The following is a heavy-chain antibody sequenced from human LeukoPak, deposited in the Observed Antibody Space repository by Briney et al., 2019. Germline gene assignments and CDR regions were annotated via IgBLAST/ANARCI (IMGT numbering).Heavy chain of an antibody. Sequence: PGGSLRLSCAASGFTFSDYYMSWIRQPPGEGLEWIGEINNSGSTNYNPSLKSRVTISVDTSKNQFSLKLSSVTAADTAVYYCARGLSPRINMVRGVRPPFRGVFDYWGQGTLVTVSS. CDR3: ARGLSPRINMVRGVRPPFRGVFDY. CDR2: INNSGST. V-gene: IGHV4-34*01. CDR1: GFTFSDYY. D-gene: IGHD3-10*01. J-gene: IGHJ4*02.